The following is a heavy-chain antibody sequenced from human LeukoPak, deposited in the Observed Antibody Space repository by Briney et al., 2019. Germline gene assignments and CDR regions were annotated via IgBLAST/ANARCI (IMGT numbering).Heavy chain of an antibody. CDR2: ISGSGDST. J-gene: IGHJ4*02. CDR3: AKTRPLDSSSWSHGDY. D-gene: IGHD6-13*01. V-gene: IGHV3-23*01. CDR1: GFTVSNNY. Sequence: GGSLRLSCAASGFTVSNNYMSWVRQAPGKGLEWVSAISGSGDSTYYGDSVKGRFTISRDNSKNTLYLQMNSLRAEDTAVYYCAKTRPLDSSSWSHGDYWGQGTLVTVSS.